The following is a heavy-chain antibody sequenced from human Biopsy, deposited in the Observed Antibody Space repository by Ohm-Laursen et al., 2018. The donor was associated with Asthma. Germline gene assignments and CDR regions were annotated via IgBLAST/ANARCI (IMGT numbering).Heavy chain of an antibody. CDR2: IHYSGST. Sequence: TLSLTCAVSGASIKTGDQYWSWLRQPPGKGLEWFGFIHYSGSTSYNPSLKGGVTISVDASKNQFSLKLSSVTATDTAVYYCARASVAASSNWFDPWGQGTLVTVSS. D-gene: IGHD6-19*01. J-gene: IGHJ5*02. V-gene: IGHV4-30-4*01. CDR3: ARASVAASSNWFDP. CDR1: GASIKTGDQY.